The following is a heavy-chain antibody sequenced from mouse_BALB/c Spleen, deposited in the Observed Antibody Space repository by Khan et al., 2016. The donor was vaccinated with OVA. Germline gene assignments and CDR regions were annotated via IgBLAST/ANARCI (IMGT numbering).Heavy chain of an antibody. V-gene: IGHV1-4*01. Sequence: QVQLQQSGAELARPGASVKMSCKASGYTFTTYTIHWVKQGPGQGLEWIGYIIPTNDYANYNQKFKDRATLTADKSSSPAYMQLSSLTSEDSALYYCAREGAYYRSDGWFAYWGQGTLVTVSA. CDR2: IIPTNDYA. J-gene: IGHJ3*01. CDR1: GYTFTTYT. D-gene: IGHD2-14*01. CDR3: AREGAYYRSDGWFAY.